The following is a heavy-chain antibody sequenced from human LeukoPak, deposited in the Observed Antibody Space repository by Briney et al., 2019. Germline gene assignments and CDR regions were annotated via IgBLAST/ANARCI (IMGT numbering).Heavy chain of an antibody. J-gene: IGHJ4*02. Sequence: ASVNVSCKASGYTFTSYAMNWVRQAPGQGLECMGWLNPKTGGTNYAQRFQYRVTMTRDTSISTAYMELNRLISDDTAMYYCARTRGDQTPMAYLDYWGQGTLVTVSS. D-gene: IGHD5-18*01. V-gene: IGHV1-2*02. CDR3: ARTRGDQTPMAYLDY. CDR2: LNPKTGGT. CDR1: GYTFTSYA.